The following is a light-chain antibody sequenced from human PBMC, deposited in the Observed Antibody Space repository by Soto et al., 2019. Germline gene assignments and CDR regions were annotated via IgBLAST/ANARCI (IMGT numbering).Light chain of an antibody. V-gene: IGKV3-15*01. Sequence: EIVMTQAPDTLSVSHGERATLSCRASQSVDINIVWYQQKPGQAPRLLIFRASTRATGIPARFSGSGSGTEFTLTISSLQSEDFAVYYCQQYHHWPPITFGQGTRLEIK. CDR3: QQYHHWPPIT. CDR2: RAS. CDR1: QSVDIN. J-gene: IGKJ5*01.